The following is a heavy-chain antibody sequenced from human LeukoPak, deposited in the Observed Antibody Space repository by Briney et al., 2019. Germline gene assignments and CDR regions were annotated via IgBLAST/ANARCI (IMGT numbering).Heavy chain of an antibody. CDR3: AKDPYSSRMVYFQY. Sequence: PGGSLRLSCVASGFTFSSYGMHWVRQAPGKGLEWVAVISYDGNDKYYADSVKGRFSISRDNSKNTLYLEMSSLRTEDTAVYYCAKDPYSSRMVYFQYWGQGTLVIVSS. D-gene: IGHD3-22*01. CDR2: ISYDGNDK. V-gene: IGHV3-30*18. CDR1: GFTFSSYG. J-gene: IGHJ1*01.